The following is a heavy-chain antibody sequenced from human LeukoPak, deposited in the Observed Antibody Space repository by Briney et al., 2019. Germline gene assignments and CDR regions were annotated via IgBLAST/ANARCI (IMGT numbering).Heavy chain of an antibody. D-gene: IGHD3-10*01. V-gene: IGHV1-2*02. CDR1: GSTFTGYY. J-gene: IGHJ5*02. Sequence: ASVKVSCKASGSTFTGYYIHWVRQAPGQGLEWMAWINPNSGATNYAQKFQGRVSMTTDTSISTAYMAMSRLTSDDTAVYFCARGRFGEWDNWFDPWGQGTLVTVSS. CDR2: INPNSGAT. CDR3: ARGRFGEWDNWFDP.